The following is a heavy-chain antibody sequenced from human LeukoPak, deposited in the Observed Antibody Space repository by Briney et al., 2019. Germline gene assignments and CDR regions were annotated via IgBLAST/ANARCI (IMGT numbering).Heavy chain of an antibody. CDR3: ARDRTSSWSYYFDY. V-gene: IGHV4-34*01. J-gene: IGHJ4*02. CDR1: GGSFSGYY. CDR2: INHTGST. Sequence: SETLSLTCVVNGGSFSGYYWSWIRQPPGKGLEWIGEINHTGSTNYNPSLKSRVTISLDTSKNRFSLKLSSVTAADTAVYYCARDRTSSWSYYFDYWGQGTLVTVSS. D-gene: IGHD6-13*01.